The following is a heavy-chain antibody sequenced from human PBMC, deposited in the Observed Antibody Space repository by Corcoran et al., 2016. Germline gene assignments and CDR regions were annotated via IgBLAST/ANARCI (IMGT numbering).Heavy chain of an antibody. J-gene: IGHJ4*02. CDR2: IYPGDSDT. Sequence: EVQLVQSGAELKKPGESLKISCKGSGYSFTSYWIGWVRQMPGEGLEWMGIIYPGDSDTRYSPSFQGQVTISADKSISIAYLQWSSLKASDTAIYSCARWTSLTPYYFDYWGQGTLVTVSS. V-gene: IGHV5-51*01. CDR3: ARWTSLTPYYFDY. D-gene: IGHD4-17*01. CDR1: GYSFTSYW.